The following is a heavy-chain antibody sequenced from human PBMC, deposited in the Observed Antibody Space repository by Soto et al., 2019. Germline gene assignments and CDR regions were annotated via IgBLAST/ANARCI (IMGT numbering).Heavy chain of an antibody. V-gene: IGHV4-59*08. J-gene: IGHJ4*02. CDR2: YSGTT. Sequence: QVQLQESGPGLVKPSETLSLTCTVSGASISRDHWNWIRQPPGKGLEWIGEYSGTTNYNPSLRSRVPRAVDPSNNQFSLNLSSVTAADPAVYFCATYTTGGGGRGYWGQGTLVTVSS. CDR3: ATYTTGGGGRGY. CDR1: GASISRDH. D-gene: IGHD3-16*01.